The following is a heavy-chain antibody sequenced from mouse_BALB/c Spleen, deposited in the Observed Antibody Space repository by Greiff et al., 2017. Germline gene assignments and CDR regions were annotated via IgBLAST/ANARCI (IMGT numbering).Heavy chain of an antibody. Sequence: EVKLVESGGGLVQPGGSRKLSCAASGFTFSSFGMHWVRQAPEKGLEWVAYISSGSSTIYYADTVKGRFTISRDNPKNTLFLQMTSLRSEDTAMYYCARSKDYGNYFDYWGQGTTLTVSS. V-gene: IGHV5-17*02. J-gene: IGHJ2*01. CDR1: GFTFSSFG. CDR3: ARSKDYGNYFDY. CDR2: ISSGSSTI. D-gene: IGHD2-1*01.